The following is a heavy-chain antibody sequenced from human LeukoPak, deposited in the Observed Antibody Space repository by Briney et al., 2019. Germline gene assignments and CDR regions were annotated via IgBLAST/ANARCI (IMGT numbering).Heavy chain of an antibody. Sequence: GESLKISCKGSGYSFTSYWIGWVRQMPGKSLEWKGIIYPGDSDTRYSPSFQGQVTISADKSISTAYLQWSSLKASDSAMYYCATNTMFRGIHAFDIWGQGTMVTVSS. CDR3: ATNTMFRGIHAFDI. CDR2: IYPGDSDT. J-gene: IGHJ3*02. D-gene: IGHD3-10*01. V-gene: IGHV5-51*01. CDR1: GYSFTSYW.